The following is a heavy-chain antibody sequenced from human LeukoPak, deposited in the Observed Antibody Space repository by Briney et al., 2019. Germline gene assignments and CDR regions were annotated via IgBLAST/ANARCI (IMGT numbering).Heavy chain of an antibody. CDR3: ATRQGYYYDSSGYYFFDY. J-gene: IGHJ4*02. V-gene: IGHV3-23*01. CDR1: GFTFRTYA. Sequence: GGSLRLSCAASGFTFRTYAMSGVRQAPGKGLEWVLAISGSGGSTYYADPVKGRFTISRDNSKNTLYLQMNSLRAEDTAVYYCATRQGYYYDSSGYYFFDYWGQGTLVTVSS. D-gene: IGHD3-22*01. CDR2: ISGSGGST.